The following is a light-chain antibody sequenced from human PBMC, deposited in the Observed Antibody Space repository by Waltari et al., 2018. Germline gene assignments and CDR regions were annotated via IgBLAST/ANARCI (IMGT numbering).Light chain of an antibody. CDR3: QQRASWPNT. V-gene: IGKV3-11*01. CDR1: QSVSHY. Sequence: EIVLTQSPATLSLSPGEGATLSCRASQSVSHYLAWYQQKPGQAPRLLIYGTYNRATGIRARFSGGGSGTDFTLTISSLDPEDFAVYYCQQRASWPNTFGQGTKLEIK. CDR2: GTY. J-gene: IGKJ2*01.